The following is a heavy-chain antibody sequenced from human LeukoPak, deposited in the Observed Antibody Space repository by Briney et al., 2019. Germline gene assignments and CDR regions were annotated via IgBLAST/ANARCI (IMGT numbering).Heavy chain of an antibody. CDR3: ARGLNWNYGDYFDY. Sequence: ASVKVSCKASGYTFTSYAMHWVRQAPGQRLEWMGWINAGNGNTKCSQKFQGRVTITRDTSASTAYMELSSLRSEDTAVYYCARGLNWNYGDYFDYWGQGTLVTVSS. V-gene: IGHV1-3*01. D-gene: IGHD1-7*01. J-gene: IGHJ4*02. CDR2: INAGNGNT. CDR1: GYTFTSYA.